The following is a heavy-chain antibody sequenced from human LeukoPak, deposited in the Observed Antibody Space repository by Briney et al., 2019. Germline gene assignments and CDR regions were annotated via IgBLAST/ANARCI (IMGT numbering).Heavy chain of an antibody. D-gene: IGHD3-22*01. CDR1: GGSFSGYY. Sequence: PSETLSLTCAVYGGSFSGYYWSWIRQPPGKGLEWIGEINHSGSTNYNPSLKSRVTISVDTSKNRFSLKLSSATAADTAVYYCXXXVVXITRDSSYYFDYWGQGTLVTVSS. V-gene: IGHV4-34*01. J-gene: IGHJ4*02. CDR3: XXXVVXITRDSSYYFDY. CDR2: INHSGST.